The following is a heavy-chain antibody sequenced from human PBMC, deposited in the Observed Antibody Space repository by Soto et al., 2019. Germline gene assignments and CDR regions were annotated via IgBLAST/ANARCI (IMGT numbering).Heavy chain of an antibody. D-gene: IGHD1-26*01. CDR1: GFTFSSYG. CDR3: AKDFQGGADAFYFGY. Sequence: QVQLVEAGGGVVQPGRSLRLSCAASGFTFSSYGMHWVRQAPGKGLEWVAVISYDGSNKYYVDSVKGRFTISRDNSKNTLDLQMNSLIAEDTAVYYCAKDFQGGADAFYFGYWGQGTLVTVSS. J-gene: IGHJ4*02. CDR2: ISYDGSNK. V-gene: IGHV3-30*18.